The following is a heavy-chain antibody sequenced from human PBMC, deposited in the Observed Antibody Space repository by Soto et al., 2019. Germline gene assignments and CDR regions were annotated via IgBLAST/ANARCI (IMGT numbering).Heavy chain of an antibody. CDR2: ISSSSSTI. V-gene: IGHV3-48*02. CDR1: GFTFSSYS. Sequence: GGSLRLSCAASGFTFSSYSMNWVRQAPGKGLEWVSYISSSSSTIYYADSVKGRFTISRDKAKNSLYLQMNSLRDEAMAVYYCARASVTGVVHYWFDPWGQGTLVTVYS. D-gene: IGHD3-3*01. CDR3: ARASVTGVVHYWFDP. J-gene: IGHJ5*02.